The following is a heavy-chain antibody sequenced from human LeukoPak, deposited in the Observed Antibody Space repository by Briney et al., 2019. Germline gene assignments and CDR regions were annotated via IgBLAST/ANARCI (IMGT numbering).Heavy chain of an antibody. J-gene: IGHJ3*01. CDR2: IYTGGNT. CDR1: GFTVSGSY. V-gene: IGHV3-53*01. Sequence: GSLTLSCAASGFTVSGSYMNWVRQAPGKGLEWVSVIYTGGNTYYADSVKGRFTISRDNSKNTLYLQMNSLRAEDTAVYYCARGGGSSGYFTFDFWGQGTMVTVSS. CDR3: ARGGGSSGYFTFDF. D-gene: IGHD3-22*01.